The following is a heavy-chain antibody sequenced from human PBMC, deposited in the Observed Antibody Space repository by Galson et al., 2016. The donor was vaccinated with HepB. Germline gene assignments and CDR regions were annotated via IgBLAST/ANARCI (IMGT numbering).Heavy chain of an antibody. CDR3: ARVRGSLSAHNWFDP. CDR2: ASHIGF. J-gene: IGHJ5*02. D-gene: IGHD3-16*01. V-gene: IGHV4-34*01. CDR1: RKSFSAES. Sequence: ETLSLTCAVSRKSFSAESWTWIRQPPGKGLEWIGEASHIGFNYNPSLKSRVTISADTSKNQFFLKVRSVTAADTAVYSCARVRGSLSAHNWFDPWGQGTLVTVSS.